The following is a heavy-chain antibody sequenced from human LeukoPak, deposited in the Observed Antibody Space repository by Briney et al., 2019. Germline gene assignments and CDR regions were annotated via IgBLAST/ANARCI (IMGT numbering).Heavy chain of an antibody. J-gene: IGHJ4*02. D-gene: IGHD3-3*01. V-gene: IGHV3-23*01. CDR1: GFTFNSYA. CDR3: AKDHHYDFWSGYHFDY. Sequence: GGSLRLSCAASGFTFNSYAMNWVRQAPGKGLEWVSAISGSGTTTYYADSVKGRFTLPRDNSKDTLYLQMNSLRAEDSAVYYCAKDHHYDFWSGYHFDYWGQGTRVTVSS. CDR2: ISGSGTTT.